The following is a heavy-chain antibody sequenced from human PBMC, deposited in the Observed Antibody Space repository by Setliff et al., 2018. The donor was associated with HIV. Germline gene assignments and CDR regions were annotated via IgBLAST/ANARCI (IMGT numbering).Heavy chain of an antibody. J-gene: IGHJ4*02. Sequence: PGGSLRLSCAASGFTFSSYAMSWVRQAPGKGLEWVSAISGSGGSTYYADSAKGRFTISRDNSKNTLYLQLNSLRADDTAVYFCARANPPSSSSYFDYWGRGTLVTVSS. CDR2: ISGSGGST. CDR3: ARANPPSSSSYFDY. V-gene: IGHV3-23*01. D-gene: IGHD6-13*01. CDR1: GFTFSSYA.